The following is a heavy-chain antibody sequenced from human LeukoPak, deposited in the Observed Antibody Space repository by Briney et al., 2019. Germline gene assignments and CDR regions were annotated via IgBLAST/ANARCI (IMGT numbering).Heavy chain of an antibody. J-gene: IGHJ4*01. CDR1: GFTFNNYA. V-gene: IGHV3-23*01. D-gene: IGHD6-6*01. CDR2: ISESGGST. Sequence: GGSLRLSCAASGFTFNNYAMNWVRQPPGKGLEWVSAISESGGSTDYADSVKGRLTISRDNSKNTLYLQKNSLRAEDTAVYYCSILYSSSSGVDYWGQGTLVTVSS. CDR3: SILYSSSSGVDY.